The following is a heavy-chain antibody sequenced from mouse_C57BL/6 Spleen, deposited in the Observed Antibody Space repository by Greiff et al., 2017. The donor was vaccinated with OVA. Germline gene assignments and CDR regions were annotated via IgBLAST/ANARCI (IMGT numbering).Heavy chain of an antibody. V-gene: IGHV1-80*01. Sequence: QVQLKQSGAELVKPGASVKISCKASGYAFSSYWMNWVKQRPGKGLEWIGQIYPGDGDTNYNGKFKGKATLTADKSSSTAYMQLSSLTSEDSAVYFCARFLSDYYAMDYWGQGTSVTVSS. J-gene: IGHJ4*01. CDR2: IYPGDGDT. CDR1: GYAFSSYW. CDR3: ARFLSDYYAMDY.